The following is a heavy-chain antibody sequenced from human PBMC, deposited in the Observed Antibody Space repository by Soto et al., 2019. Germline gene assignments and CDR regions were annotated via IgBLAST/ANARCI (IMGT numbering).Heavy chain of an antibody. V-gene: IGHV2-5*02. CDR1: GFSLSTSGVG. CDR3: IQSRCGGDCLQSYASHYYYGMDV. D-gene: IGHD2-21*02. Sequence: SGPTLVNPTQTLTLTCTFSGFSLSTSGVGVGWVRQPPGKALEWLALIYWDDDKRYSPSLRSRLTISKDTSKNQVVLTMTNMDPVDTATYYCIQSRCGGDCLQSYASHYYYGMDVWGQGTTVTVSS. J-gene: IGHJ6*02. CDR2: IYWDDDK.